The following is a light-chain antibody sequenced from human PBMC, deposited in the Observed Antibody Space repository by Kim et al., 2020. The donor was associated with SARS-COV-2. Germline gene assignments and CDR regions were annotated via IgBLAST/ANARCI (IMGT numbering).Light chain of an antibody. CDR3: NSRDTSNFVI. V-gene: IGLV3-19*01. CDR2: GKN. CDR1: SLRKYY. J-gene: IGLJ2*01. Sequence: SSELTQDPAVSVALGQTGGITCQGDSLRKYYASWYQQKPGQAPVLLISGKNNRPSGIPDRFSGSSSGNTASLTIAGAQAEDEADYYCNSRDTSNFVIFGGGTQLTVL.